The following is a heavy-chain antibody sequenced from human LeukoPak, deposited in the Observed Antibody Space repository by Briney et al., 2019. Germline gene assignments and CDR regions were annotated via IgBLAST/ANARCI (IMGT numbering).Heavy chain of an antibody. D-gene: IGHD3-22*01. CDR3: ARVGGGYYDTSGYDY. J-gene: IGHJ4*02. CDR2: INHSGST. CDR1: GGSFSGYY. V-gene: IGHV4-34*01. Sequence: PSETLSLTCVVYGGSFSGYYWSWIRQPPGKGPEWIGEINHSGSTNYNPSLKSRVTVSVDRSKNQFSLKLSSVAAADTAVYYCARVGGGYYDTSGYDYWGQGTLVTVSS.